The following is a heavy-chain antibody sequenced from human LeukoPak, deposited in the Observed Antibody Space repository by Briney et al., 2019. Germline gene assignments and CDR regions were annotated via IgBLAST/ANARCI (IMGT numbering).Heavy chain of an antibody. J-gene: IGHJ4*02. Sequence: ASVKVSCKASGYTFTSYAMHWVRQAPGQRLEWMGWINAGNGNTKYSQKFQGRVTITRDTSASTAYMELSSLRSEDTAVYYCARDLLWFEEVSQGFDYWGQGTLVTVPS. CDR1: GYTFTSYA. CDR3: ARDLLWFEEVSQGFDY. CDR2: INAGNGNT. D-gene: IGHD3-10*01. V-gene: IGHV1-3*01.